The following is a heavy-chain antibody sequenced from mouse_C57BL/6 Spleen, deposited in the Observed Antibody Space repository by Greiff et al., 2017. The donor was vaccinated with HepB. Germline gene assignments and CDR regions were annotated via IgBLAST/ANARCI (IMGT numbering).Heavy chain of an antibody. Sequence: VKLQESGAELVRPGASVKLSCKASGYTFTDYYINWVKQRPGQGLEWIARIYPGSGNTYYNEKFKGKATLTAEKSSSTAYMQLSSLTSEDSAVYFCATLFITTVVAVDYWGQGTTLTVSS. V-gene: IGHV1-76*01. CDR3: ATLFITTVVAVDY. D-gene: IGHD1-1*01. J-gene: IGHJ2*01. CDR1: GYTFTDYY. CDR2: IYPGSGNT.